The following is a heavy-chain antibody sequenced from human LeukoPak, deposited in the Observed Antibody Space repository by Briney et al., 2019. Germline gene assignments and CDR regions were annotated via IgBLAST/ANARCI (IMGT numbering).Heavy chain of an antibody. V-gene: IGHV4-4*07. D-gene: IGHD7-27*01. J-gene: IGHJ3*02. CDR3: ARALTGAFRIGAFDI. Sequence: SETLSLACTVSGASINEYYWSWIRQPAGKGLEWIGRIYTRANADYAPSLKSRVTMSADPSKNQLSLKLTSVTAADTAVYYCARALTGAFRIGAFDIWGQGTLVTVSS. CDR2: IYTRANA. CDR1: GASINEYY.